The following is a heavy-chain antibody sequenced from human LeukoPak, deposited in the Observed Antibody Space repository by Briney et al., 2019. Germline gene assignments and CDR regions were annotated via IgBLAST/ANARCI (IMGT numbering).Heavy chain of an antibody. D-gene: IGHD3-10*01. Sequence: RWGVLRLSCAASGINVSDNYINWVRQAPGKGLEWISILYAGGSSYYADSVKGRFIISRDTLRNVVYLQMSSLRVEDTAIYYCGSGSFFVLQYWGQGALVTVSS. CDR2: LYAGGSS. J-gene: IGHJ4*02. CDR3: GSGSFFVLQY. V-gene: IGHV3-53*01. CDR1: GINVSDNY.